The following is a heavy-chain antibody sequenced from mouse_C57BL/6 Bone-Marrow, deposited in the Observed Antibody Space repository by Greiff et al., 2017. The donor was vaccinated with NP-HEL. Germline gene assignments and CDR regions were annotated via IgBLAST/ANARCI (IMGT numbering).Heavy chain of an antibody. CDR3: ARQRWLLRVYAMDY. CDR2: INSDGGST. V-gene: IGHV5-2*01. D-gene: IGHD2-3*01. Sequence: EVKLVESGGGLVQPGESLKLSCESNEYEFPSHDMSWVRKTPEKRLELVAAINSDGGSTYYPDTMERRFIISRDNTKKTLYLQMSSLRSEDTALYYCARQRWLLRVYAMDYWGQGTSVTVSS. J-gene: IGHJ4*01. CDR1: EYEFPSHD.